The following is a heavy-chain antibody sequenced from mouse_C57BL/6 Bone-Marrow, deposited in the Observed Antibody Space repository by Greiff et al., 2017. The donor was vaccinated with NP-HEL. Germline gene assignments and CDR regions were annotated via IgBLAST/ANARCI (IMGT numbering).Heavy chain of an antibody. Sequence: QVQLQQPGAELARPGASVKLSCKASGYTFTSYGISWVKQRTGQGLEWIGEIYPRSGNTYYNEKFKGKATLTADKSSSTAYMELRSLTSEDSAVYFCARGGGPFAYWGQGTLVTVSA. CDR1: GYTFTSYG. V-gene: IGHV1-81*01. J-gene: IGHJ3*01. CDR2: IYPRSGNT. CDR3: ARGGGPFAY.